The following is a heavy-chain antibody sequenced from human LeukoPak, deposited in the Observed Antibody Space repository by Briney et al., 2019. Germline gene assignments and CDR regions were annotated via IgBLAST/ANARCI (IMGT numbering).Heavy chain of an antibody. CDR3: ARGTTSGYYWFDY. CDR2: ISYDGSNK. Sequence: PGGSLRLSCAASGFTFSSYAMRWVRQAPGKGLEWVAVISYDGSNKYYADSVKGRFTVSRDNSKNTLYLQMNSLRAEDTAVYYCARGTTSGYYWFDYWGQGALVTVSS. CDR1: GFTFSSYA. V-gene: IGHV3-30*04. J-gene: IGHJ4*02. D-gene: IGHD3-22*01.